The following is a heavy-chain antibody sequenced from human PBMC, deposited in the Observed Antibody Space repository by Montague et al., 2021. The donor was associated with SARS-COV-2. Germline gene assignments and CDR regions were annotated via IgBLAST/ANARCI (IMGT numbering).Heavy chain of an antibody. CDR2: IYNTGRT. J-gene: IGHJ3*02. CDR3: ATEMPAYDVFDI. CDR1: GGSVTSGDYY. D-gene: IGHD2-2*01. Sequence: SETLSLTCTVSGGSVTSGDYYWTWIRQPPGKGLEWIGYIYNTGRTNYNPSLKSRVTISMDTSKNQFSLKVDSVSAADTDVYYCATEMPAYDVFDIWGQGTMVTVSS. V-gene: IGHV4-61*08.